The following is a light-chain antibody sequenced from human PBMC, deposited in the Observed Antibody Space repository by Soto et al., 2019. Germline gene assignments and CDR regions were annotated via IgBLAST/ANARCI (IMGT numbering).Light chain of an antibody. J-gene: IGKJ4*01. CDR2: DAS. CDR3: QQTFSHLLP. Sequence: DIQMTQSPSSLSASVGDRVTITCQASQDISNYLNWYQQKPGKAPKLLIYDASNLETGVPSRFGGSGSGTDFTFTISSLQPEDIATYYCQQTFSHLLPFGGGTKVDI. V-gene: IGKV1-33*01. CDR1: QDISNY.